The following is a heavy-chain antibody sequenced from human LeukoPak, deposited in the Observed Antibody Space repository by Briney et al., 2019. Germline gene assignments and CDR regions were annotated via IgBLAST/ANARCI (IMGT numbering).Heavy chain of an antibody. CDR3: VRDFAVKVAAYNWFDP. CDR2: INNDGSRT. Sequence: GGSLRLSCAASGFTISSHWMHWVRQTPGKGLVWVSRINNDGSRTDYADSVKGRFTISRDNAKNTLYLEMNSLRAEDTAVYYCVRDFAVKVAAYNWFDPWGQGTLVTVSS. D-gene: IGHD6-19*01. CDR1: GFTISSHW. J-gene: IGHJ5*02. V-gene: IGHV3-74*01.